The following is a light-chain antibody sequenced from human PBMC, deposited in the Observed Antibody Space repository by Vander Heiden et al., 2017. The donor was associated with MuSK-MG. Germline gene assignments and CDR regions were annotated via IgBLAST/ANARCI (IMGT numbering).Light chain of an antibody. V-gene: IGLV3-1*01. J-gene: IGLJ2*01. CDR1: TLGDTY. CDR3: QAWDSSTARAVV. Sequence: SRELTQPPSLSVSPGQTASITCSGDTLGDTYICWYQQQPGQSPVMVIYQDSKRPSGIPERFSGSSSGNTATLTISGTQAMDEADYYCQAWDSSTARAVVFGGGTKLTVL. CDR2: QDS.